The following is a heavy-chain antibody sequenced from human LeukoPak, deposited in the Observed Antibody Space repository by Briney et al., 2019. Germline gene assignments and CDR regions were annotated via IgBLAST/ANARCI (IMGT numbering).Heavy chain of an antibody. D-gene: IGHD4-17*01. CDR3: ARDQNPVTTGAFDI. V-gene: IGHV3-33*01. CDR1: GFTFRNYG. Sequence: PGRSLRLSCAASGFTFRNYGMHWVRRAPGKGLEWVAVIWHDGTKQYYADSVKGRFTLSRDDSKNTLYLQMNSLRAEDTAVYYCARDQNPVTTGAFDIWGQGTMVTVSS. J-gene: IGHJ3*02. CDR2: IWHDGTKQ.